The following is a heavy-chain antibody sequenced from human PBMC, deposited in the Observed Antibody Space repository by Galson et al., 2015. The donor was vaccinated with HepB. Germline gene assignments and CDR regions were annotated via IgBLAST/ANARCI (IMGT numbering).Heavy chain of an antibody. V-gene: IGHV3-33*01. CDR3: ARGSGYDYFDY. CDR1: GFTFSSYR. D-gene: IGHD5-12*01. Sequence: SLRLSCAASGFTFSSYRMHWVRQAPGKGLEWVAVIWYDGSNKYYADSVKGRFTISRDNSKNTLYLQMNSLRAEDTAVYYCARGSGYDYFDYWGQGTLVTVSS. CDR2: IWYDGSNK. J-gene: IGHJ4*02.